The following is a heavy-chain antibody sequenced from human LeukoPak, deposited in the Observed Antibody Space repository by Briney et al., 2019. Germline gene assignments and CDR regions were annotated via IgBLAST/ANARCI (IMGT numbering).Heavy chain of an antibody. D-gene: IGHD3-22*01. Sequence: GGSLRLSCAASGFAFSSYAMSWVRQAPGVGLEWVSAIDGGGGSTWHADSVKGRFTISRDNSKNTLYMQMNSLRAEDTAVYYCAKDFYDNSGSRYDYWGQGTLVTVSS. V-gene: IGHV3-23*01. CDR2: IDGGGGST. CDR3: AKDFYDNSGSRYDY. CDR1: GFAFSSYA. J-gene: IGHJ4*02.